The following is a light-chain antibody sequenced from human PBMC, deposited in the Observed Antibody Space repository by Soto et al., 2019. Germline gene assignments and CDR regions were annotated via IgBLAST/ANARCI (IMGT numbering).Light chain of an antibody. CDR3: SSYAGSNNPVV. CDR2: EVT. CDR1: SSDVGGYNY. V-gene: IGLV2-8*01. J-gene: IGLJ1*01. Sequence: QSVLTQPPSASGSPGQSVTISCTGTSSDVGGYNYVSWYQQHPGKAPKLVIYEVTKRPSGVPDRFFGSRSGNTASLTVSGLQAEDEADYYCSSYAGSNNPVVFGTGTKLTVL.